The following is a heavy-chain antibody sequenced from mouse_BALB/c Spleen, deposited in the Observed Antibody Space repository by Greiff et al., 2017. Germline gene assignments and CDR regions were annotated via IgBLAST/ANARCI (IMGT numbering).Heavy chain of an antibody. CDR1: GFTFSSFG. Sequence: EVHLVESGGGLVQPGGSRKLSCAASGFTFSSFGMHWVRQAPEKGLEWVAYISSGSSTIYYADTVKGRFTISRDNPKNTLFLQMTSLRSEDTAMYYCARSLNWDGRFAYWGQGTLVTVSA. J-gene: IGHJ3*01. CDR3: ARSLNWDGRFAY. D-gene: IGHD4-1*01. CDR2: ISSGSSTI. V-gene: IGHV5-17*02.